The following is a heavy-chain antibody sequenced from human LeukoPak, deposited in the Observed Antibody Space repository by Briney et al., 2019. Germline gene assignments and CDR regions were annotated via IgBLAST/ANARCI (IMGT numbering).Heavy chain of an antibody. CDR3: AKGSYDSSGYYPAAYYYYYGMGV. CDR1: GFTFSSYA. J-gene: IGHJ6*02. CDR2: ISGSGGST. Sequence: GGSLRLSCAASGFTFSSYAMSWVRQAPGKGLEWVSAISGSGGSTYYADSVKGRFTISRDNSKNTLYLQMNSMRAEDTAVYYCAKGSYDSSGYYPAAYYYYYGMGVWGQGTTVTVSS. D-gene: IGHD3-22*01. V-gene: IGHV3-23*01.